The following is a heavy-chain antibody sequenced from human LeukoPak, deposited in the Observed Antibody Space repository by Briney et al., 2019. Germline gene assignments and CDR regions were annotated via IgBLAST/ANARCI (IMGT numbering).Heavy chain of an antibody. V-gene: IGHV4-61*08. Sequence: SETLSLTCTVSGGSISSGGYYWSWIRQPPGKGLEWIGYIYYSGSTNYSPSLKSRVTISVDTSKNQFSLKPSSVTAADTAVYYCARGSAVFGVVTKFDPWGQGTLVTVSS. CDR1: GGSISSGGYY. D-gene: IGHD3-3*01. CDR2: IYYSGST. J-gene: IGHJ5*02. CDR3: ARGSAVFGVVTKFDP.